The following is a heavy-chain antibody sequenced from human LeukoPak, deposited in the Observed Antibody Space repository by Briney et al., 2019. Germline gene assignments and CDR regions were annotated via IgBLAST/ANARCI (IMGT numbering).Heavy chain of an antibody. CDR2: ISGSGGST. V-gene: IGHV3-23*01. J-gene: IGHJ3*02. CDR1: GFTFSSYA. D-gene: IGHD1-26*01. CDR3: ARDGVASGSYTDAFDI. Sequence: PGGSLRLSCAASGFTFSSYAMSWVRQAPGKGLEWASAISGSGGSTYYADSVKGRFTISRDNSKNTLYLQMNSLRAEDTAVYYCARDGVASGSYTDAFDIWGQGTMVTVSS.